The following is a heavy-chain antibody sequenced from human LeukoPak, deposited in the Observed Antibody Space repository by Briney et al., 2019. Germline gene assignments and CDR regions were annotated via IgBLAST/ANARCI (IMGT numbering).Heavy chain of an antibody. Sequence: PSETLSLTCSVSGGSFISYYWNWVRQPAGKGLEWIGRIDTSGNTNYKPSLKSRVTMSVDTSKKQFPLKLSSVTAADTAVYYCARVSSSWYQDWYFDLWGRGTLVT. J-gene: IGHJ2*01. CDR2: IDTSGNT. V-gene: IGHV4-4*07. D-gene: IGHD6-13*01. CDR3: ARVSSSWYQDWYFDL. CDR1: GGSFISYY.